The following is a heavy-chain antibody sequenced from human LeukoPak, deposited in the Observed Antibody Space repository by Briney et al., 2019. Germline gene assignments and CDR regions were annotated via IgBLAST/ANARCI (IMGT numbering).Heavy chain of an antibody. CDR2: IRYDGSNK. J-gene: IGHJ4*02. Sequence: GGSLRLSCAASGFTFSSYGMHWVRQAPGKGLEWVAFIRYDGSNKYYADSVKGRFTISRDNSKNTLCLQMNSLRAEDTAVYYCAKEHLRNGDYFDYWGQGTLVTVSS. D-gene: IGHD1-1*01. CDR3: AKEHLRNGDYFDY. CDR1: GFTFSSYG. V-gene: IGHV3-30*02.